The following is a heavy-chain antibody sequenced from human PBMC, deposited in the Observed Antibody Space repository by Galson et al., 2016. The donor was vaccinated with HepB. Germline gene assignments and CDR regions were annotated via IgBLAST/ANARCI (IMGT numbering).Heavy chain of an antibody. CDR1: GFPFSGYS. J-gene: IGHJ5*01. V-gene: IGHV3-23*01. D-gene: IGHD3-16*01. Sequence: SLRLSCAASGFPFSGYSMTWVRQAPGKGLEWVAAIVGSGGDTDYAGSVEGRFTISRDNSKNTLYLQMNSLRAEDTAVYYCAKGSDVSSGWFDFWGQGTVVTVSS. CDR3: AKGSDVSSGWFDF. CDR2: IVGSGGDT.